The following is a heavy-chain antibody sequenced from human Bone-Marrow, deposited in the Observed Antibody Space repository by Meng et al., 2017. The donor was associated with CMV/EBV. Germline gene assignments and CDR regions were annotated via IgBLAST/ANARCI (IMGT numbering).Heavy chain of an antibody. D-gene: IGHD3-10*01. J-gene: IGHJ5*02. CDR3: ARDFRGGNWFDP. CDR1: GFTFSSYA. CDR2: ISYDGSNK. V-gene: IGHV3-30*04. Sequence: GGSLRLSCAASGFTFSSYAMHWVRQAPGKGLEWVAVISYDGSNKYYADSVKGRFTISRDNSKNTLYLQMNSLRAEDTAVYYCARDFRGGNWFDPWGQGTLVTVSS.